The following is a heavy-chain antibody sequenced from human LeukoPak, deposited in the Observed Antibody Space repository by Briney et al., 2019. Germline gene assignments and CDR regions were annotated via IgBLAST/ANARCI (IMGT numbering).Heavy chain of an antibody. D-gene: IGHD3-22*01. CDR3: TTDRYNDSSGYCFDY. V-gene: IGHV3-15*01. Sequence: PGGSLRLSCAASGFTFSNAWMSWVRQAPGKGLEWVGRIKSKTDGGTTDYAAPVKGRFTISRDDSKNTLYLQMNSLKTEDTAVYYCTTDRYNDSSGYCFDYWGPGTLVTVSS. J-gene: IGHJ4*02. CDR1: GFTFSNAW. CDR2: IKSKTDGGTT.